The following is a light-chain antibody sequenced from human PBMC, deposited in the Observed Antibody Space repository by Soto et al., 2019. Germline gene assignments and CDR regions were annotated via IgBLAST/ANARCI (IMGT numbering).Light chain of an antibody. CDR2: LGS. CDR3: MQGRDTPYS. V-gene: IGKV2-28*01. J-gene: IGKJ2*03. CDR1: QSLLHSNAYNF. Sequence: EIVMTQSQLSLPVTPGEPASISCRSSQSLLHSNAYNFLDWYLQKQGQSPQLVISLGSNRAAGVPDRGSGSGSGTVFTLQINRVDAEDVGVCYGMQGRDTPYSFGQGTKREIK.